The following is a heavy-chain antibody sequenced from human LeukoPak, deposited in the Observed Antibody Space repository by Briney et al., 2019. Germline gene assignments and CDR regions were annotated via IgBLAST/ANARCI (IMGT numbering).Heavy chain of an antibody. CDR2: IKEDGSEK. D-gene: IGHD1-26*01. J-gene: IGHJ4*02. CDR3: ARDKLVGASRFEY. Sequence: GGSLRLSCAASGFTFDDYGMSWVRQVPGKGLEWVANIKEDGSEKNYVDSVKGRFTISRENAKNLVYLQMNSLRVEDTAVYYCARDKLVGASRFEYWGQGTQVTVSS. CDR1: GFTFDDYG. V-gene: IGHV3-7*01.